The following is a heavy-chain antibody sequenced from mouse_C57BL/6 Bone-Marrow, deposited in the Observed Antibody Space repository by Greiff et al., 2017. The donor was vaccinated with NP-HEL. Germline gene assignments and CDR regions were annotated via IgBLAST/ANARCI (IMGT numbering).Heavy chain of an antibody. CDR1: GYALTNYM. Sequence: QVQLQQTGAELVRPGTSVKVSCTASGYALTNYMIEWVKQRPGQGVEWIGVINPGSGGTNNNEKFKGKETLTAAKSSSTAYMQLSSLTSEDSAVYFCARWGDWYFDVWGTGTTVTVSS. J-gene: IGHJ1*03. V-gene: IGHV1-54*01. CDR3: ARWGDWYFDV. CDR2: INPGSGGT.